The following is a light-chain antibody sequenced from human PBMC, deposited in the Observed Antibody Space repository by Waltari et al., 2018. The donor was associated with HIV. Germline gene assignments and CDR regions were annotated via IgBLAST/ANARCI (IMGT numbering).Light chain of an antibody. Sequence: QSALTQPASVSGSPGQSITISCTGTSSDVGGYNYVSWYQQHPGNAPKLMIYEVSNRPSGVSNRYAGSKSGNTASLAISGLQAEDEAEYYCSSYTSSSTRWVFGGGTKLTVL. CDR3: SSYTSSSTRWV. CDR1: SSDVGGYNY. CDR2: EVS. V-gene: IGLV2-14*01. J-gene: IGLJ3*02.